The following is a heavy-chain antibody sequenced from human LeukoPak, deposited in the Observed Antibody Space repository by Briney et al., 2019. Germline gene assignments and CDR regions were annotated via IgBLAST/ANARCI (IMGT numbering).Heavy chain of an antibody. CDR1: GFTFSSYG. Sequence: GGSLRLPCAASGFTFSSYGMHWVRQAPGKGLEWVAFIRYDGSNKYYEDSVKGRFTISRDNSKNTLYLQMNSLRAEDTAVYYCAKTPQSIAARTFDYWGQGTLVTVSS. D-gene: IGHD6-6*01. CDR3: AKTPQSIAARTFDY. CDR2: IRYDGSNK. V-gene: IGHV3-30*02. J-gene: IGHJ4*02.